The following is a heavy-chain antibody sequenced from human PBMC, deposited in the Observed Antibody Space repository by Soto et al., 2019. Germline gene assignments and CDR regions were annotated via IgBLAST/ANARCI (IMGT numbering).Heavy chain of an antibody. J-gene: IGHJ6*02. V-gene: IGHV1-69*13. Sequence: SVKVSCKASGGTFSSHAISWVRQAPGQGLEWVGGIIPMFPTADYAQRFQGRVTITADDSTTTVYMELSGLRSEDTAMYYCARDDATYCGGDCYRYFYYGMDVWGQGTTVTVSS. CDR2: IIPMFPTA. CDR1: GGTFSSHA. CDR3: ARDDATYCGGDCYRYFYYGMDV. D-gene: IGHD2-21*02.